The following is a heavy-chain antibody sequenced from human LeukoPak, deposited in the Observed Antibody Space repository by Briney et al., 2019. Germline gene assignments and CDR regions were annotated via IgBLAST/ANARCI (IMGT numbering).Heavy chain of an antibody. CDR3: ARTTTPHYYGSGSYALGY. CDR1: GFTFSTYA. D-gene: IGHD3-10*01. V-gene: IGHV3-30-3*01. Sequence: SCAASGFTFSTYAMHWVRQGPGKGLEWVAVISYDGSNKYYADSVKGRITISRHNSKNTLYLQMSSLSAEDTAVYYCARTTTPHYYGSGSYALGYWGQRTV. J-gene: IGHJ4*02. CDR2: ISYDGSNK.